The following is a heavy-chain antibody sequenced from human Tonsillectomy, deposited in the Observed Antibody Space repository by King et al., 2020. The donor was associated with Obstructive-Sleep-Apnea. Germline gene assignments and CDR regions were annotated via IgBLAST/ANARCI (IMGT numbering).Heavy chain of an antibody. CDR2: IYTSGIT. Sequence: VQLQESGPGLVKPSETLSLMCTVSGGSISSYFWTWIRQPAGKGLEWIGRIYTSGITTYNPSLNSRVTMSVDMSKNQFSLKLSSVTAADTAVYYCAREGSGSRPFDYWGQGTLVTVSS. CDR3: AREGSGSRPFDY. V-gene: IGHV4-4*07. D-gene: IGHD3-10*01. J-gene: IGHJ4*02. CDR1: GGSISSYF.